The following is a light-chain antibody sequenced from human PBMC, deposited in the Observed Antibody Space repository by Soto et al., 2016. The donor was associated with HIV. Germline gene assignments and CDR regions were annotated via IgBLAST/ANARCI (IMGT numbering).Light chain of an antibody. CDR2: KAS. CDR1: QSISS. CDR3: QESYSGLWT. V-gene: IGKV1-5*03. J-gene: IGKJ1*01. Sequence: DIQMTQSPSTLSASVGDRVTITCRASQSISSWYQQKPGKAPKLLIYKASSLESGVPSRFSGSGSGTDFTLTISSLQPEDFATYYCQESYSGLWTFGQGTKVEIK.